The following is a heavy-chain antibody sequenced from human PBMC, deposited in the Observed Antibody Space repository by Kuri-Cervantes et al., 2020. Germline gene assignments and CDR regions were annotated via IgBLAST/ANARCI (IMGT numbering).Heavy chain of an antibody. D-gene: IGHD5-12*01. CDR2: IKQDGSEK. CDR1: GFTFSSYA. CDR3: ARLGRFSGYEFFDY. J-gene: IGHJ4*02. V-gene: IGHV3-7*01. Sequence: GESLKISCAASGFTFSSYAMHWVRQAPGKGLEWVANIKQDGSEKYYVDSVEGRFAISRDNAKNSLYLQMNSLRAEDTAVYYCARLGRFSGYEFFDYWGQGTLVTVSS.